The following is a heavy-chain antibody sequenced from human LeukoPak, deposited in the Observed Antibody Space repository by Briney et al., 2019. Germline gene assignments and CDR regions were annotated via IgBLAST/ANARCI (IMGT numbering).Heavy chain of an antibody. CDR3: IRDFRSADL. CDR2: IYVDGRTT. J-gene: IGHJ5*02. Sequence: GGSLRLSCVASGFTFSNYWMHWVRQPPGKGLVWVSRIYVDGRTTNYAGSVKGRFTISRDNAKNTVYLEMNSLSVEDTATYYCIRDFRSADLWGQGTLVTVSS. CDR1: GFTFSNYW. V-gene: IGHV3-74*01.